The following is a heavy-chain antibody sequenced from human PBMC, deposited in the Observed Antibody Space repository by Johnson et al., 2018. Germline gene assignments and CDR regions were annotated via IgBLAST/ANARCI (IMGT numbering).Heavy chain of an antibody. CDR2: INHSGST. CDR1: GVTFSGHY. V-gene: IGHV4-34*01. CDR3: ARRVGSPDYEILTGRRADYGMDV. Sequence: QVQLQQWGAGLLKPSETLSLSCAVYGVTFSGHYWSWIRQPPGKGLEWIGEINHSGSTNYSPSLKSRVTISVHTSKKQFSLKLSSVTAADTAVYYCARRVGSPDYEILTGRRADYGMDVWGQGTTVTVSS. D-gene: IGHD3-9*01. J-gene: IGHJ6*02.